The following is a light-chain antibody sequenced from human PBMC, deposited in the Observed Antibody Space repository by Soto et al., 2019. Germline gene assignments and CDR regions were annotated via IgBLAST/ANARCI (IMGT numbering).Light chain of an antibody. CDR3: QQRSNWPLT. CDR1: QSVSSY. J-gene: IGKJ3*01. CDR2: DAS. Sequence: EIVLTQSPATLSLSPGERATLSCRASQSVSSYLAWYQQKPGQAPRLFIYDASNRATGIPARFSGSGSGTDFTLIISSLEPEDFAVYYCQQRSNWPLTFGPGTKVDIK. V-gene: IGKV3-11*01.